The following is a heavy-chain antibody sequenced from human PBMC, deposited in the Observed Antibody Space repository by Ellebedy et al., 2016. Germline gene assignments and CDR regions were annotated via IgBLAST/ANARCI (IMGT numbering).Heavy chain of an antibody. D-gene: IGHD2-15*01. Sequence: GGSLRLSCAASGFTFGSYGMTWVRQAPGKGLEWVSVIYSGDSTWYADSVKGRFTISRDTSQNTLYLQMNNLRPEDTAVYYCARDYCCDDAFDLWGQGTQVTVSS. CDR1: GFTFGSYG. CDR3: ARDYCCDDAFDL. V-gene: IGHV3-23*03. CDR2: IYSGDST. J-gene: IGHJ3*01.